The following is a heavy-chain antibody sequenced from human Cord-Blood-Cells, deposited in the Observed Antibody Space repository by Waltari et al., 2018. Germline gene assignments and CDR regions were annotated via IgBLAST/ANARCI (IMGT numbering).Heavy chain of an antibody. Sequence: EVQLLESGGGLVQPGGSLRLSCAASGFTFSSYAMSWVRQAPGKGLEGVSAISGSGGSTYYADSGKGRVTISRENSKNTLYLQMNSRRAEDTAVYYCELARESMVQGVIDYWGQGTLVTVSS. CDR2: ISGSGGST. D-gene: IGHD3-10*01. CDR3: ELARESMVQGVIDY. V-gene: IGHV3-23*01. CDR1: GFTFSSYA. J-gene: IGHJ4*02.